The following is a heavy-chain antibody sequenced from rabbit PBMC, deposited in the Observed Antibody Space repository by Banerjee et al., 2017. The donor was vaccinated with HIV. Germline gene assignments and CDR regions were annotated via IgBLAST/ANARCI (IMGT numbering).Heavy chain of an antibody. CDR2: INTISGDT. Sequence: QEQLVESGGGLVQPGASLTLSCKASGFDFSWSYMCWVRQAPGKGLEWIACINTISGDTVYATWAKGRFTISKASWTTVTLQMTSLTAADTASYFCARDLAGVIGWNFNLWGQGTLVTVS. V-gene: IGHV1S45*01. CDR1: GFDFSWSY. CDR3: ARDLAGVIGWNFNL. J-gene: IGHJ4*01. D-gene: IGHD4-1*01.